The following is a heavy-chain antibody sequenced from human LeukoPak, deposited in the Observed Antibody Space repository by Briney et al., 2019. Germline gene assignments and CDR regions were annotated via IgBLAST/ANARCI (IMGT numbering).Heavy chain of an antibody. D-gene: IGHD3-16*02. CDR2: INPNSGGT. J-gene: IGHJ3*02. CDR1: GYTFTGYY. Sequence: GASVKVSCKASGYTFTGYYMHWVRQAPGQGLEWMGWINPNSGGTNYAQKFQGRVTMTRDTSISTAYMELSRLRSDDTAVYYCARDLDMITFGGVIVNLAFDIWGQGTMVTVSS. CDR3: ARDLDMITFGGVIVNLAFDI. V-gene: IGHV1-2*02.